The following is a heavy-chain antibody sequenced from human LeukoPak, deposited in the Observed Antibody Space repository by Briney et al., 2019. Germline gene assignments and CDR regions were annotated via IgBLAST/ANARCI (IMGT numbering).Heavy chain of an antibody. Sequence: GGSLRLSCGASGFMFNTHDMHWVRQAPGKGLEWVAFIRYDGTNTYYADSVKGRFTISRDNSRNTLYLQMKSLRREDTAVYYCAKPSGGGVDYWGQGTRITVSS. D-gene: IGHD1-26*01. CDR2: IRYDGTNT. V-gene: IGHV3-30*02. J-gene: IGHJ4*02. CDR1: GFMFNTHD. CDR3: AKPSGGGVDY.